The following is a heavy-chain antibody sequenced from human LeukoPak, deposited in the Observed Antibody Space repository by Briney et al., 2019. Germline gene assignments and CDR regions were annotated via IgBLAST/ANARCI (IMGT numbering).Heavy chain of an antibody. CDR3: ARDLGVGGSYRNFDY. D-gene: IGHD1-26*01. J-gene: IGHJ4*02. V-gene: IGHV1-2*02. CDR2: INPNSGGT. Sequence: ASVKVSCKASGYTFTGYNMRWVRQAPGQGLEWMGWINPNSGGTNYAQKLQGRVTMTRDTSISTAYMELSRLRSDDTAVYYCARDLGVGGSYRNFDYWGQGTLVTVSS. CDR1: GYTFTGYN.